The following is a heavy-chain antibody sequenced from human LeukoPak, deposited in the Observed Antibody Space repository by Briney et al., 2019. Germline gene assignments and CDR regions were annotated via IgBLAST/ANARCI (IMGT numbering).Heavy chain of an antibody. CDR3: ARGPGIAVYYLDY. J-gene: IGHJ4*02. Sequence: GRSLRLSCAASGFTFSSYGMHWVRQAPGKGLEWVAVIWYDGSNKYYADSVKGRFTISRDNSKNTLYLQMNSLRAEDTAVYYCARGPGIAVYYLDYWGQGTLVTVSS. CDR1: GFTFSSYG. D-gene: IGHD6-19*01. V-gene: IGHV3-33*01. CDR2: IWYDGSNK.